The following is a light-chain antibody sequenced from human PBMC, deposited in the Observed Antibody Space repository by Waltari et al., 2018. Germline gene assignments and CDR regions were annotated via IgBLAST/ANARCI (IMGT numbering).Light chain of an antibody. CDR3: MGVLQTAT. CDR1: QSLLHSNGYNY. V-gene: IGKV2-28*01. CDR2: LGS. J-gene: IGKJ5*01. Sequence: EIVMTQSPLSLSVTPGEPASISCRSSQSLLHSNGYNYLDWYVQKPGQSPQVLIYLGSDRASGVPDRFSSSGSGTDFTLRISRVEAEDVGIYYCMGVLQTATFGPGTRLDIK.